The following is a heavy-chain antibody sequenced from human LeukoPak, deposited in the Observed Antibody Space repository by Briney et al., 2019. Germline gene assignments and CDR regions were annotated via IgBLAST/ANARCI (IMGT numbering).Heavy chain of an antibody. J-gene: IGHJ6*03. V-gene: IGHV4-59*01. CDR2: IYYSGST. D-gene: IGHD4-17*01. CDR1: GGSISGYY. CDR3: ARGAFDYGDALGYYYMDV. Sequence: SETLSLTCTVSGGSISGYYWNWIRQPPGKGLEWIGYIYYSGSTNYNPSLKSRVTVSVDTSKNQFSLKLSSVTAADTAVYYCARGAFDYGDALGYYYMDVWGKGTTVTISS.